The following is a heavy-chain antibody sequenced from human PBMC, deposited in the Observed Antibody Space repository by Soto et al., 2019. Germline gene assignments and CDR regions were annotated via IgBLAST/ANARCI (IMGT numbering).Heavy chain of an antibody. D-gene: IGHD2-15*01. CDR1: GYTFTGYY. Sequence: SVEVSCKASGYTFTGYYMHWVRQAPGQGLEWMGWINPNSGGTNYAQKFQGRVTMTRDTSISTAYMELSRLRSDDTAVYYCARGYCSGGSCYHAFDIWGQGTMVTVSS. J-gene: IGHJ3*02. CDR2: INPNSGGT. CDR3: ARGYCSGGSCYHAFDI. V-gene: IGHV1-2*02.